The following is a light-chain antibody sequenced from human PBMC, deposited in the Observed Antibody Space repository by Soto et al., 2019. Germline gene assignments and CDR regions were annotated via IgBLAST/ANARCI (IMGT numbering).Light chain of an antibody. CDR3: QQYGDSPRV. CDR1: HSISTN. V-gene: IGKV1-39*01. Sequence: QLTQSTSALSASVGDRVTITCRARHSISTNLDWYQQKPGQALKLLIYAASSLQSGVPSRFSGSVSGTDFTLSISRLEAEDFAVYYCQQYGDSPRVFGQGTKV. CDR2: AAS. J-gene: IGKJ1*01.